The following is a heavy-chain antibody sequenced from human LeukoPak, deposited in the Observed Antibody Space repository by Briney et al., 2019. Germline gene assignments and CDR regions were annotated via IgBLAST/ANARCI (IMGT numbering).Heavy chain of an antibody. D-gene: IGHD6-25*01. CDR3: AKQGRIAASKAYVDDAFDI. V-gene: IGHV3-30*02. J-gene: IGHJ3*02. Sequence: PGGSLRLSCAASGFTFSSYGMHWVRQAPGKGLEWVAFIRYDGSNKYYADSVKGRFTISRDNSKNTQYLQMNSLRAEDTAVYYCAKQGRIAASKAYVDDAFDIWGQGTMVTVSS. CDR2: IRYDGSNK. CDR1: GFTFSSYG.